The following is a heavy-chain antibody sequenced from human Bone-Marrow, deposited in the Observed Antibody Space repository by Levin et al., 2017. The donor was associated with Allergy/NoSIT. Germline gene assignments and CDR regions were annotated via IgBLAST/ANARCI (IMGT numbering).Heavy chain of an antibody. CDR3: ARDLSYYDSSGKIYWYFDL. D-gene: IGHD3-22*01. CDR2: ISSSGSTI. J-gene: IGHJ2*01. V-gene: IGHV3-11*01. Sequence: GGSLRLSCAASGFTFSDYYMSWIRQAPGKGLEWVSYISSSGSTIYYADSVKGRFTISRDNAKNSLYLQMNSLRAEDTAVYYCARDLSYYDSSGKIYWYFDLWGRGTLVTVSS. CDR1: GFTFSDYY.